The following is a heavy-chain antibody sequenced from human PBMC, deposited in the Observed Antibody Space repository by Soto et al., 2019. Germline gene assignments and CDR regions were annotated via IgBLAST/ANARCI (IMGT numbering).Heavy chain of an antibody. CDR3: ARDARYYYMDV. J-gene: IGHJ6*03. V-gene: IGHV3-74*01. CDR1: GFTFSSYW. CDR2: INNDGSST. Sequence: PGGSLRVSCSASGFTFSSYWMHWVRQAPGKGLVWVSHINNDGSSTIYADSVRGRFTISRDNAKNTLYLEMNGLRAEDTAVYFCARDARYYYMDVWGKGTTVTVS. D-gene: IGHD6-6*01.